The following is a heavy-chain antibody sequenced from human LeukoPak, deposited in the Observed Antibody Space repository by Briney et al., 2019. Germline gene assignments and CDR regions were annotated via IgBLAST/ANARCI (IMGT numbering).Heavy chain of an antibody. Sequence: GGSLRLSCAASGFTFSSYGMHWVRQAPGKGLEGVAVISYDGSNKYYADSVKGRFTISRDNSKNTLYLQMNSLRAEDTAVYYCAKDKHDILTEWGQGTLVTVSS. V-gene: IGHV3-30*18. D-gene: IGHD3-9*01. J-gene: IGHJ4*02. CDR1: GFTFSSYG. CDR2: ISYDGSNK. CDR3: AKDKHDILTE.